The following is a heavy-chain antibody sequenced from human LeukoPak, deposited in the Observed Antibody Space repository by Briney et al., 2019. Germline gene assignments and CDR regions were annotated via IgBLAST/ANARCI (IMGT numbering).Heavy chain of an antibody. CDR2: IWYDGSNK. Sequence: PGRSLRLSCAASGFTFSSYGMHWVRQAPGKGLEWVAVIWYDGSNKYYADSVKGRFTISRDNSKNTLYLQMNSLRAEDTAVYYCARDLEDIVATTPFDYWGQGTLVIVSS. J-gene: IGHJ4*02. CDR1: GFTFSSYG. CDR3: ARDLEDIVATTPFDY. D-gene: IGHD5-12*01. V-gene: IGHV3-33*01.